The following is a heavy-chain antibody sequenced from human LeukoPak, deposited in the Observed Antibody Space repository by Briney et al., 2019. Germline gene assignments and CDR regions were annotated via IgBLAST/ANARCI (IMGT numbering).Heavy chain of an antibody. CDR3: ARDRLAVAGNYYYYGLDV. J-gene: IGHJ6*02. V-gene: IGHV4-59*01. CDR2: IYYSGST. CDR1: GGSISGFY. D-gene: IGHD6-19*01. Sequence: SETLSLTCTVSGGSISGFYWSWIRRPPGKGLEWIGYIYYSGSTNYNPSLKSRVTISVDTSKNQFSLKLSSVTAADTAVYYCARDRLAVAGNYYYYGLDVWGQGTTVTVSS.